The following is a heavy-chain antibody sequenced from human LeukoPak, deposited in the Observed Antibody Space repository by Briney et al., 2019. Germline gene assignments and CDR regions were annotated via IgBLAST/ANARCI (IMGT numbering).Heavy chain of an antibody. D-gene: IGHD3-10*01. CDR2: ISSSSGTI. CDR3: ASTVVRGVIIPYYYYYGMDV. V-gene: IGHV3-48*04. CDR1: GFTFSSYS. Sequence: PGGSLRLSCAASGFTFSSYSMNWVRQAPGKGLEWVSYISSSSGTIYYADSVRGRFTISRDNAKNSLYLQMNSLRAEDTAVYYCASTVVRGVIIPYYYYYGMDVWGQGTTVTVSS. J-gene: IGHJ6*02.